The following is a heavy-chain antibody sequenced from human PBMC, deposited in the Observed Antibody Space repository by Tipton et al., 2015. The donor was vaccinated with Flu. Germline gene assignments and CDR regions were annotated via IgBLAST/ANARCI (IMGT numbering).Heavy chain of an antibody. Sequence: TLSLTCTVSGGSISRGSYYYNWIRQPAGEGLEWIGRIYTNANTNYKASLKSRVTISIDRSKNQFSLKLNSVTAADTAVYYCAHETGFGDLFSRTFDQWGQGTLVSVSS. J-gene: IGHJ4*02. CDR1: GGSISRGSYY. CDR2: IYTNANT. D-gene: IGHD3-10*01. V-gene: IGHV4-61*02. CDR3: AHETGFGDLFSRTFDQ.